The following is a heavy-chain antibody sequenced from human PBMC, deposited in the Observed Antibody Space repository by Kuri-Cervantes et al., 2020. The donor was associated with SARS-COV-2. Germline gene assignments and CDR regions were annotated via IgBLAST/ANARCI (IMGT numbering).Heavy chain of an antibody. V-gene: IGHV3-21*01. CDR3: ARAQRGLMVALDY. D-gene: IGHD5-12*01. Sequence: GESLKISCAASGFTFSSYSMNWVRQAPGKGPEWVSSISSSSSYIYYADSVKGRFTISRDNAKNSLYLQMNSLRAEDTAVYYCARAQRGLMVALDYWGQGTLVTVSS. J-gene: IGHJ4*02. CDR2: ISSSSSYI. CDR1: GFTFSSYS.